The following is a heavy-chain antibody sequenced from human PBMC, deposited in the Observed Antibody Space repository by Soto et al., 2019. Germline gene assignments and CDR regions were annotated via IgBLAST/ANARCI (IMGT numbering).Heavy chain of an antibody. CDR1: GFTFSNYG. D-gene: IGHD2-2*01. CDR3: AKDGAPRYCGRTSCHPAGDY. CDR2: ISYVGSHK. Sequence: QVQLVESGGGVVQPGRSLRLSCAGSGFTFSNYGLHWVRQAPGKGLEWVAVISYVGSHKYYADSVKGRFTISRDNSNNLLYMQTDSLRAEDTAVYSCAKDGAPRYCGRTSCHPAGDYWCHGNLVAVAS. J-gene: IGHJ4*01. V-gene: IGHV3-30*18.